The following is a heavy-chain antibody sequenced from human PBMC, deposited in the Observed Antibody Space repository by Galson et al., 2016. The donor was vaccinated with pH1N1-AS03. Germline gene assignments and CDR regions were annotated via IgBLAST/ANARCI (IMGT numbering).Heavy chain of an antibody. Sequence: SETLSLTCSVSGGSINTFYWNWIRQSPGKALEWIGFIYSSGRTVYNPSLASRVTISVETSKNQFSLTLNSVTAADTAVYYRARPPRGVSYESSGYYYWYYDLWGRGTLVTVSS. V-gene: IGHV4-59*08. CDR3: ARPPRGVSYESSGYYYWYYDL. D-gene: IGHD3-22*01. CDR2: IYSSGRT. J-gene: IGHJ2*01. CDR1: GGSINTFY.